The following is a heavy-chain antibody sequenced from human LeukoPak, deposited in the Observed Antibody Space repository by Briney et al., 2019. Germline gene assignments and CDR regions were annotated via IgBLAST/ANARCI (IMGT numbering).Heavy chain of an antibody. CDR1: GGSISSYY. D-gene: IGHD3-10*01. V-gene: IGHV4-59*08. J-gene: IGHJ3*02. CDR2: IYYSGST. Sequence: SETLSLTCTVSGGSISSYYWSWIRQPPGKGLEWIGYIYYSGSTNYNPSLKSRVTISVDMSKNQFSLKLSSVTAADTAVYYCARATMVRGLINAFDIWGQGTMVTVSS. CDR3: ARATMVRGLINAFDI.